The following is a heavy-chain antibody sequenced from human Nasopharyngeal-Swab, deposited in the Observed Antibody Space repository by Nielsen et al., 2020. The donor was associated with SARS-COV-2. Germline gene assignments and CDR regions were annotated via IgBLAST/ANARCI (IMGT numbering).Heavy chain of an antibody. Sequence: GGSLRLSCAASGFTFSSYSMNWVRQPPGKGLEWVSYISSSSSTIYYADSVKGRFTISRDNAKNSLYLQMNSLRAEDTAVYYCARDAFLEWIQLWFPFDYWGQGTLVTVSS. V-gene: IGHV3-48*01. CDR3: ARDAFLEWIQLWFPFDY. CDR2: ISSSSSTI. CDR1: GFTFSSYS. D-gene: IGHD5-18*01. J-gene: IGHJ4*02.